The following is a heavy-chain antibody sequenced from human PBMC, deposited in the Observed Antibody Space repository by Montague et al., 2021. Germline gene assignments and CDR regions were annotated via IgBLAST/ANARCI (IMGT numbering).Heavy chain of an antibody. Sequence: SETLSLTCTVYSGTIFHALWRLVRQPTGTALEWLGSMFYGNDTCNNPSIKSRDTMSIDTSTNQFSLKLSFVTAADTSVYYCAKQDYFVSGTSYKGFDPWGPGSLVSV. V-gene: IGHV4-59*04. J-gene: IGHJ5*02. CDR1: SGTIFHAL. CDR2: MFYGNDT. CDR3: AKQDYFVSGTSYKGFDP. D-gene: IGHD3-10*01.